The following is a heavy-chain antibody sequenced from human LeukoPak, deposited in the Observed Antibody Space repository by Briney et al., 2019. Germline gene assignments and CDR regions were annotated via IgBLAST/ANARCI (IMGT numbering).Heavy chain of an antibody. CDR2: MKPDGSEK. D-gene: IGHD1-1*01. J-gene: IGHJ4*02. V-gene: IGHV3-7*01. CDR3: ARIQAADGTFDY. CDR1: GFTFSTYW. Sequence: GGSLRLSCAASGFTFSTYWMSWVRQVPGKGLEWVANMKPDGSEKHYVYSVKGRFTVSRDNAKNSLYLQMNSLRAEDTAVYYCARIQAADGTFDYWGQGTLVTVSS.